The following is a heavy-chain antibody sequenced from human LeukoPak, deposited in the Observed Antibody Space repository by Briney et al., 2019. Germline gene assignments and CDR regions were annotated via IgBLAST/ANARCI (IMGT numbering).Heavy chain of an antibody. CDR2: IWYGGSNK. V-gene: IGHV3-33*06. Sequence: GGSLRLSCAASGFTFSSYGMHWVRQAPGKGLEGVAVIWYGGSNKYYVDSVKGRFTISRDNSKNTLYLQMNSLRAEDTAVYYCAKGTWDYYDSSGYYYYYYYMDVWGKGTTVTVSS. J-gene: IGHJ6*03. D-gene: IGHD3-22*01. CDR3: AKGTWDYYDSSGYYYYYYYMDV. CDR1: GFTFSSYG.